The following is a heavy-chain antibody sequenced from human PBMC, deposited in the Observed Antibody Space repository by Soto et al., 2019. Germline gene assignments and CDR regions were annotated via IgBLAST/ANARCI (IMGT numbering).Heavy chain of an antibody. Sequence: GSLRLSCAASGFTFSSYAMSWVRQAPGKGLEWVSAISGSGGSTYYADSVKGRFTISRDNSKNTLYLQMNSLRAEDTAVYYCAKRRSKGIAVADFDYWGQGTLVTVSS. J-gene: IGHJ4*02. CDR2: ISGSGGST. V-gene: IGHV3-23*01. CDR1: GFTFSSYA. D-gene: IGHD6-19*01. CDR3: AKRRSKGIAVADFDY.